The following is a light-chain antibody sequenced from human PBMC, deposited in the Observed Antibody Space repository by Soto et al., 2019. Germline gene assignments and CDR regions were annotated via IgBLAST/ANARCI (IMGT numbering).Light chain of an antibody. CDR2: GAS. CDR1: QSVSSF. J-gene: IGKJ1*01. V-gene: IGKV3-20*01. CDR3: QQCGGSPT. Sequence: EIVLTQSPGTLSLSPGERATLSCRASQSVSSFLAWYQQKPGQAPRLLIYGASSRATGIPDRFSGSGSGTDFTLTISRLEAEDFAMYYCQQCGGSPTFGQGTKVDIK.